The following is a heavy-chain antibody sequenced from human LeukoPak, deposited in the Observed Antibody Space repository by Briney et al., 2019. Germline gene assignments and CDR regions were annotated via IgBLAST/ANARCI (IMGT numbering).Heavy chain of an antibody. D-gene: IGHD2-2*01. Sequence: TGGSLRLSCAASGFTFSSYEMNWVRQAPGKGLEWVSYISSSGSTIYYADSVKGRFTISRDNAKNSLYLQMNSLRAEDTAVYYCATVSDQLLLQDYWGQGTLVTVSS. CDR1: GFTFSSYE. CDR2: ISSSGSTI. J-gene: IGHJ4*02. V-gene: IGHV3-48*03. CDR3: ATVSDQLLLQDY.